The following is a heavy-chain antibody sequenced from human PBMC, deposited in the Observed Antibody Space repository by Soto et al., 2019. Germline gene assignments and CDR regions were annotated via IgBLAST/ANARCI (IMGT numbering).Heavy chain of an antibody. CDR2: ISYDGSNK. J-gene: IGHJ6*02. CDR3: ARRRNGMDV. CDR1: GFTFSSYA. V-gene: IGHV3-30-3*01. Sequence: ESGGGVVQPGRSLRLSCAASGFTFSSYAMHWVRQAPGKGLEWVAVISYDGSNKYYADSVKGRFTISRDNSKNTLYLQMNSLRAEDTAVYYCARRRNGMDVWGQGTTVTVSS.